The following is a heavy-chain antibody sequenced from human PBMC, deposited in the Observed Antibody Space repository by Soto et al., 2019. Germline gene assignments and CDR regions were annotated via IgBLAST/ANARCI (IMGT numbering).Heavy chain of an antibody. J-gene: IGHJ6*03. Sequence: SETLSLTCTVSGGSISSISYYWGLIRQPPGKGLEWIGSIYCSGSTYYNPSLKSRVTISVDTSKNQFSLKLSSVTAADTAVYYCARRVSTITIFGVVMAPYYYMDVWGKGTTVTVSS. CDR1: GGSISSISYY. D-gene: IGHD3-3*01. V-gene: IGHV4-39*01. CDR2: IYCSGST. CDR3: ARRVSTITIFGVVMAPYYYMDV.